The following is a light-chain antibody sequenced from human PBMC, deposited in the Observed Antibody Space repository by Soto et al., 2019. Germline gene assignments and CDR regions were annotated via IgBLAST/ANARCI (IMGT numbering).Light chain of an antibody. V-gene: IGKV3-15*01. CDR3: QQYNNWPPIT. Sequence: EIVMTQSPATLSVSPGERVTLSCRASRSISSSLAWYQHKPGQAPRLLIYGASTRVTGIPARFSGSGSGTEFTLTISTLQSEYFAVYYCQQYNNWPPITFGQGTRLEIK. CDR1: RSISSS. CDR2: GAS. J-gene: IGKJ5*01.